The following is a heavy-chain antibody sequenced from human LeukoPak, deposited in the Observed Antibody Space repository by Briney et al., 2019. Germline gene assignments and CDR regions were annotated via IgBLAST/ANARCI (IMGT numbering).Heavy chain of an antibody. D-gene: IGHD5-24*01. V-gene: IGHV5-51*01. CDR1: GYSFTKYW. CDR3: ARQGRQDGYNGGDAFDF. J-gene: IGHJ3*01. Sequence: GESLKISCKGSGYSFTKYWIAWVRQMPGKGLEWMGIIYPGDSDTRYSPSFQGQVTISVDKSISTAYLQWSSLKASDTAMYYCARQGRQDGYNGGDAFDFWGQGTMVTVSS. CDR2: IYPGDSDT.